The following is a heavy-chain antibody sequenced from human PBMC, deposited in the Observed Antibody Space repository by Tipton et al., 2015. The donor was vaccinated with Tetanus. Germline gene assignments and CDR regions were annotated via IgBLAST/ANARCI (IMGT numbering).Heavy chain of an antibody. J-gene: IGHJ5*02. CDR2: VIYDGTS. Sequence: TLSLTCSVSGGSISGSSYYWSWIRQSPDKGLEWLGDVIYDGTSYYNPSLNSRVKISLDTSMNQVSLTLTSVTAADTALYYCARGVPYSTTMGSDWFDPWGQGTLVTVSS. CDR3: ARGVPYSTTMGSDWFDP. CDR1: GGSISGSSYY. V-gene: IGHV4-39*02. D-gene: IGHD2-2*01.